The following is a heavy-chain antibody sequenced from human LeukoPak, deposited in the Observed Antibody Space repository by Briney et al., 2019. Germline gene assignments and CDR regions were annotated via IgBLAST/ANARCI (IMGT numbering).Heavy chain of an antibody. V-gene: IGHV3-49*04. Sequence: PGGSLRLSCTASGFTFGDYAMSWVRQAPGKGLEWVGFIRSKAYGGTTEYAASVNGRFTISRDVSKSIAQLQMNSLKTEDTAVYYCTRGLSSGYIWRNFDYWGQGTLVTVSS. D-gene: IGHD5-12*01. CDR1: GFTFGDYA. CDR2: IRSKAYGGTT. J-gene: IGHJ4*02. CDR3: TRGLSSGYIWRNFDY.